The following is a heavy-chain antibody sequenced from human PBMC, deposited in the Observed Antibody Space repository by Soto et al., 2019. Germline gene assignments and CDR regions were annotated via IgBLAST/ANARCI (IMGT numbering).Heavy chain of an antibody. D-gene: IGHD6-13*01. Sequence: ETLSLTCTVSGGSISSSSYYWGWIRQPPGKGLEWIGSIYYSGSTYYNPSLKSRVTISVDTSKNQFSLKLSSVTAADTAVYYCASIAAAANNWLDPWGQGTLVTVSS. CDR3: ASIAAAANNWLDP. J-gene: IGHJ5*02. V-gene: IGHV4-39*01. CDR2: IYYSGST. CDR1: GGSISSSSYY.